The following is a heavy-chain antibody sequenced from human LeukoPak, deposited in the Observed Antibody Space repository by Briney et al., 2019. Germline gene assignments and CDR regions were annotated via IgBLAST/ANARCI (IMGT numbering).Heavy chain of an antibody. J-gene: IGHJ5*02. V-gene: IGHV1-2*02. Sequence: ASVKVSCKASGYTFTGYYMHWVRQAPGQGLEWMGWINPNSGGTNYAQKFQGRVTMTRDTSISTAYMELSRLRSDDTAVYYCARELSRHNWFDPWGQGTLVTVSS. CDR1: GYTFTGYY. CDR2: INPNSGGT. CDR3: ARELSRHNWFDP. D-gene: IGHD3-10*01.